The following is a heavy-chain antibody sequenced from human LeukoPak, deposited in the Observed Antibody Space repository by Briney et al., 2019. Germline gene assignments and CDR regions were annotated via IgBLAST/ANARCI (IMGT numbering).Heavy chain of an antibody. CDR2: IYYSGST. Sequence: SETLSLTCTVSGGSITNYYWSWIRQPPGKGLEWIGYIYYSGSTNYNPSLKSRVTISVDTSKNQFSLKLSSVTAADTAVYYCATYYYGSGSHYYYGMDVWGQGTTVTVSS. D-gene: IGHD3-10*01. V-gene: IGHV4-59*01. CDR3: ATYYYGSGSHYYYGMDV. J-gene: IGHJ6*02. CDR1: GGSITNYY.